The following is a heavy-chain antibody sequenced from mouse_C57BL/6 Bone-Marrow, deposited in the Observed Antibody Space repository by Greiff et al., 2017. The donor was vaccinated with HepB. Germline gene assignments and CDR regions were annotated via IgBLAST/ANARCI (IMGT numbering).Heavy chain of an antibody. V-gene: IGHV5-16*01. D-gene: IGHD4-1*01. CDR2: INYDGSST. CDR1: GFTFSDYY. CDR3: AIIRTGTYDY. J-gene: IGHJ2*01. Sequence: DVMLVESAGGLVQPGSSMKLSCTASGFTFSDYYMAWVRQVPEKGLEWVANINYDGSSTYYLDSLKSRFIISRDNAKNILYLQMSSLKSEDTATYYCAIIRTGTYDYWGRDTTLTVSS.